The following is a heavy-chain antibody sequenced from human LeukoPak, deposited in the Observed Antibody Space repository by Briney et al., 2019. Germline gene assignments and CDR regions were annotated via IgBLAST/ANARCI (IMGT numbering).Heavy chain of an antibody. CDR1: GFTFSSYG. CDR2: IRYDGSNK. D-gene: IGHD2-2*01. CDR3: AKVRGDSLPGPFDF. V-gene: IGHV3-30*02. J-gene: IGHJ4*02. Sequence: GGSLRLSCAASGFTFSSYGMHWVRQAPGKGLEWVAFIRYDGSNKYYADSVKGRFTISRDNSKNTLYLQMNSLRAEDTAVYYCAKVRGDSLPGPFDFWGQGTQVTVSS.